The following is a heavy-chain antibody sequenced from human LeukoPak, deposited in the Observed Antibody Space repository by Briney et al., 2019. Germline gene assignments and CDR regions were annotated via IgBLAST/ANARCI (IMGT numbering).Heavy chain of an antibody. CDR2: ISGDGDLT. Sequence: GGSLRLSCEASGFTFGTYAMTWVRQGPGKGLEWVSVISGDGDLTYYTNSVKGRFTISRDNSKNTLYLQMNSLRAEDTAVYYCAKVFIAVAGTEDFDYWGQGTLVTVSS. CDR3: AKVFIAVAGTEDFDY. CDR1: GFTFGTYA. J-gene: IGHJ4*02. V-gene: IGHV3-23*01. D-gene: IGHD6-19*01.